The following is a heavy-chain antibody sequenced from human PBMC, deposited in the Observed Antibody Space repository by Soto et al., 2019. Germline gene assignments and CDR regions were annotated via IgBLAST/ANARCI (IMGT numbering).Heavy chain of an antibody. CDR3: ARGLYCTNGVCWDHYSYGMDV. D-gene: IGHD2-8*01. CDR2: IYYSGST. Sequence: SETLSLTCTVSGGSISSGDYYWSWIRQPPGKGLEWIGYIYYSGSTYYNPSLKSRVTISVDTSKNQFSLKLSSVTAADTAVYYCARGLYCTNGVCWDHYSYGMDVWGQGTTVTVSS. V-gene: IGHV4-30-4*01. CDR1: GGSISSGDYY. J-gene: IGHJ6*02.